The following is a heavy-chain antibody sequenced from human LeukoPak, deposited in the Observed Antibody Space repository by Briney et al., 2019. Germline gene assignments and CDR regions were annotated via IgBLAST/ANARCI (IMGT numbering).Heavy chain of an antibody. D-gene: IGHD3-10*01. J-gene: IGHJ6*02. CDR2: ISSSSSYI. CDR3: ARGFMGFIRDYYYGMDV. Sequence: GGSLRLSCAASGFTFSSYSMTWVRQAPGKGLEWVSSISSSSSYIYYADSVKGRFTISRDNAKNSLYLQMNSLRAEDTAVYYCARGFMGFIRDYYYGMDVWGQGTTVTVSS. CDR1: GFTFSSYS. V-gene: IGHV3-21*01.